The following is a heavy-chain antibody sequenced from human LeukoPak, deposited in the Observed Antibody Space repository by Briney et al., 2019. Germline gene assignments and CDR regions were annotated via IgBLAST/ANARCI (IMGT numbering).Heavy chain of an antibody. Sequence: SETLSLTCTVSGGSISSSSYYWGWIRQPPGKGLEWIGSIYYSGSTYYNPSLKSRVTISVDTSKNQFSLKLSSVTAADTAVYYCAGHHHRNTVDFWGQGTLVTVSS. CDR2: IYYSGST. CDR3: AGHHHRNTVDF. CDR1: GGSISSSSYY. D-gene: IGHD2-8*02. V-gene: IGHV4-39*01. J-gene: IGHJ4*02.